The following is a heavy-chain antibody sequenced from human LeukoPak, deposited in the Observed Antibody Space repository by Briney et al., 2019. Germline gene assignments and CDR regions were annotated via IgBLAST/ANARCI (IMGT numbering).Heavy chain of an antibody. V-gene: IGHV4-59*08. CDR2: IYYSGIT. CDR1: GGSISTYY. Sequence: PSETLSLTCTVSGGSISTYYWSWIRQPPGKGLEWIGYIYYSGITNYNPSLRSRATISVDTSKNQFSLKLNSVTAADTAVYYCAKRGSNTWSDFDYWGQGTLVTVSS. J-gene: IGHJ4*02. CDR3: AKRGSNTWSDFDY. D-gene: IGHD6-13*01.